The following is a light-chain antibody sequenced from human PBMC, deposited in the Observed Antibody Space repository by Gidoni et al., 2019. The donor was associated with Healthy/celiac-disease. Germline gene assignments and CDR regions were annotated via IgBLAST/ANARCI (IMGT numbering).Light chain of an antibody. CDR2: AAS. CDR3: QQGYSTCT. CDR1: QSISSY. Sequence: DIQMTQSPSSLSASVGDRVTITCRASQSISSYLNWYQQKPGKAPKLLIYAASSLQSGVPSRFSGRGAGTDFTLTSSSLQPEDFATYYCQQGYSTCTFGPGTKVEIK. V-gene: IGKV1-39*01. J-gene: IGKJ3*01.